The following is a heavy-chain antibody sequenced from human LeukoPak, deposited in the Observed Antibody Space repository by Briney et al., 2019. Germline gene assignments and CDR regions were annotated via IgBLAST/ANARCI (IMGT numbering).Heavy chain of an antibody. CDR2: IYTSGST. Sequence: SETLPLTCTVSGGSISSYYWSWIRQPAGKGLEWIGRIYTSGSTNYNPSLRSRVTMSVDTSKNQFSLKLSSVTAADTAVYYCAREGVHEAFDIWGQGTMVTVSS. CDR3: AREGVHEAFDI. V-gene: IGHV4-4*07. J-gene: IGHJ3*02. CDR1: GGSISSYY. D-gene: IGHD3-16*01.